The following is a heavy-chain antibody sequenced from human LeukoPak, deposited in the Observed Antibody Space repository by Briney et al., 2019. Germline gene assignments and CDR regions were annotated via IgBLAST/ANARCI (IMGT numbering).Heavy chain of an antibody. Sequence: PSETLSLTCTVYGGSVSSSIYYWGWIRQPPGKGMEWIGSIYYSGSTSYNPSLKSRVTISVDTSKIQFSLKLTSVTAADTAVYYCASRNDILTGYVFDFWGQGTLVTVSS. CDR2: IYYSGST. J-gene: IGHJ4*02. CDR1: GGSVSSSIYY. V-gene: IGHV4-39*01. CDR3: ASRNDILTGYVFDF. D-gene: IGHD3-9*01.